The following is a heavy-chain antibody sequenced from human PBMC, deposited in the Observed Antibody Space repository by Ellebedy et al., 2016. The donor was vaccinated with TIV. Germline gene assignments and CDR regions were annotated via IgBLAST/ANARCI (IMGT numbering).Heavy chain of an antibody. D-gene: IGHD1-26*01. CDR2: ISGSGGST. CDR1: GFTFSSYS. Sequence: GESLKISCAASGFTFSSYSMNWVRQAPGKGLEWVSAISGSGGSTYYADSVKGRFTISRDNSKNTLYLQMNSLRAEDTAVYYCAKEMGLLVGATGFDYWGQGTLVTVSS. CDR3: AKEMGLLVGATGFDY. V-gene: IGHV3-23*01. J-gene: IGHJ4*02.